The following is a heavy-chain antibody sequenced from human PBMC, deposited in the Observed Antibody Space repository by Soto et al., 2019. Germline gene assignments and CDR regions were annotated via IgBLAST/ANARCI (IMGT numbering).Heavy chain of an antibody. J-gene: IGHJ4*02. D-gene: IGHD6-19*01. V-gene: IGHV4-31*03. Sequence: PSETLSLTCTVSGGSISSGGYYWSWIRQHPGKGLEWIGYIYYSGSTYYNTSLKSRVTISVDTSKNQFSLKLSSVTAADTAVYYCARDSDSGSSDYWGQGTLVTVSS. CDR3: ARDSDSGSSDY. CDR2: IYYSGST. CDR1: GGSISSGGYY.